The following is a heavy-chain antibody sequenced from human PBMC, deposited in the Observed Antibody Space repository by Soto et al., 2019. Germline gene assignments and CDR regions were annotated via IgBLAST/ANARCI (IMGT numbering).Heavy chain of an antibody. CDR3: AIDDDYVWGSYRPP. Sequence: GASVKVSCKASGYTFTSYGISWVRQAPGQGLEWMGWISAYNGNTNYAQKLQGRVTMTTDTSTSTAYMELWSLRSDDTAVYYCAIDDDYVWGSYRPPWGQGTLVTVSS. D-gene: IGHD3-16*02. J-gene: IGHJ5*02. CDR1: GYTFTSYG. V-gene: IGHV1-18*01. CDR2: ISAYNGNT.